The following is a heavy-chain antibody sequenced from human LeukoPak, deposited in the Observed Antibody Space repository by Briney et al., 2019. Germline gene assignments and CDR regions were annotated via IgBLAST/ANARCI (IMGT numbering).Heavy chain of an antibody. D-gene: IGHD5-24*01. CDR2: IFYSGST. J-gene: IGHJ4*02. Sequence: PSETLSLTCTVSGGSISTYYWSWIRQPPGKGLEWIGYIFYSGSTYYNPSLKSRVTISVDTSKNQFSLKLSSVTAADTAVYYCARLGWLQSFPDYWGQGTLVTVSS. V-gene: IGHV4-59*08. CDR1: GGSISTYY. CDR3: ARLGWLQSFPDY.